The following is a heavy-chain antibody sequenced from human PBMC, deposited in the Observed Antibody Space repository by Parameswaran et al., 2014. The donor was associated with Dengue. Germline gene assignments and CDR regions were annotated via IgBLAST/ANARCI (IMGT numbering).Heavy chain of an antibody. CDR2: IYYSGST. D-gene: IGHD7-27*01. CDR3: ARGPIITGDPGYDAFDI. V-gene: IGHV4-30-4*01. J-gene: IGHJ3*02. Sequence: RWIRQPPGKGLEWIGYIYYSGSTYYNPSLKSRVTISVDTSKNQFSLKLSSVTAADTAVYYCARGPIITGDPGYDAFDIWGQGTMVTVSS.